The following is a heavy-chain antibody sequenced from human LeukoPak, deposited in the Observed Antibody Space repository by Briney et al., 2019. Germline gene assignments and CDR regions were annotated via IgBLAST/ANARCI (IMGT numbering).Heavy chain of an antibody. D-gene: IGHD1-26*01. CDR3: ARPSGSYYVYFDY. V-gene: IGHV3-13*01. CDR2: IGTGGDT. CDR1: GFSFDNYD. Sequence: GGSLRLSCAVSGFSFDNYDMHWVRQISGEGLEWVAAIGTGGDTYYRDSVKGRFTISRGNAKNSLYLQMNSLRVGDTAVYYCARPSGSYYVYFDYWGQGTLVTVSS. J-gene: IGHJ4*02.